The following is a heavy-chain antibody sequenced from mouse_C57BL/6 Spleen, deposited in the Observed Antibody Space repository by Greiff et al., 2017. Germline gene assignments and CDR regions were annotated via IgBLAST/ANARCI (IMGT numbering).Heavy chain of an antibody. CDR3: SFYCYGSNYFDY. V-gene: IGHV1-72*01. CDR1: GYTFTSYW. J-gene: IGHJ2*01. Sequence: VQLQQPGPELVKPGASVKLSCKASGYTFTSYWMHWVKQRPGRGLEWIGRIDPNSGGTMYNEQFKSKATLTVDKPSSPAYLQLSSLTSADYAVDYYSFYCYGSNYFDYWGQGTTLTVSS. CDR2: IDPNSGGT. D-gene: IGHD1-1*01.